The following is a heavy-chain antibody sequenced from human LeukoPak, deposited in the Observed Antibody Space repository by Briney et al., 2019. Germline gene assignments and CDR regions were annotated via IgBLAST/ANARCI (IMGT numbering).Heavy chain of an antibody. V-gene: IGHV4-59*08. CDR3: ARHDDGSYSY. Sequence: SETLSLTCTVSGGSIRSYYWSWIRQPPGKGLEWIGYIYYSGSTNYNPSLKSRVTISVDTSKNQFSLKLSSVTAADTAVYYCARHDDGSYSYWGQGTLVTVSS. D-gene: IGHD1-26*01. J-gene: IGHJ4*02. CDR2: IYYSGST. CDR1: GGSIRSYY.